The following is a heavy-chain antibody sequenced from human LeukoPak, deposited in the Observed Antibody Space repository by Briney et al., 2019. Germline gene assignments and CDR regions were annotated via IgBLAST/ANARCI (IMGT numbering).Heavy chain of an antibody. CDR2: MNPNSGNT. D-gene: IGHD6-13*01. Sequence: GASVEVSCKASGYTFTSYDINWVRQATGQGLEWMGWMNPNSGNTGYAQKFQGRVTMTRNTSISTAYMELSSLRSEDTAVYYCARVGYSSSWEYYYYYYYMDVWGKGTTVTVSS. J-gene: IGHJ6*03. CDR3: ARVGYSSSWEYYYYYYYMDV. V-gene: IGHV1-8*01. CDR1: GYTFTSYD.